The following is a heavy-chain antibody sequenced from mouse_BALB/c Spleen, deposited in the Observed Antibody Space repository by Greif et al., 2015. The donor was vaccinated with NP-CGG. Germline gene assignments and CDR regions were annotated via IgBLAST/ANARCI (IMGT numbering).Heavy chain of an antibody. J-gene: IGHJ2*01. CDR1: GFTFSSYG. Sequence: EVKLVESGGGLVQPGGSLKLSCAASGFTFSSYGMSWVRQTPDKRLELVATINSNGGSTYYPDSVKGRFTISRDNAKNTLYLQMSSLKSEDTAMYYCARDLNYLGQGTTLTVSS. CDR2: INSNGGST. V-gene: IGHV5-6-3*01. CDR3: ARDLNY.